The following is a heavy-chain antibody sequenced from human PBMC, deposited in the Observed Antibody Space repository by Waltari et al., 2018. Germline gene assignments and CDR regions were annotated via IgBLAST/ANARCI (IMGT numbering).Heavy chain of an antibody. CDR2: VGKRSGSL. D-gene: IGHD4-4*01. CDR3: TRGNNYAMDV. V-gene: IGHV3-48*01. J-gene: IGHJ6*01. CDR1: GFVFSNYV. Sequence: EVQLVESGGGLVQPGESLRLSCAASGFVFSNYVMNWVRQAPGKGLEWVSNVGKRSGSLYYADSMKGRFTISRDKSKNSLYLQMNSLRAEDTAVYYCTRGNNYAMDVWGQGTTVTVSS.